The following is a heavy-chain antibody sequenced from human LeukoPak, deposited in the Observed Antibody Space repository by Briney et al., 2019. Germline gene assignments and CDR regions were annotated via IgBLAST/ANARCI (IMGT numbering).Heavy chain of an antibody. J-gene: IGHJ3*02. CDR3: ARSSMVRGVGAFDI. V-gene: IGHV3-53*01. Sequence: PGGSLRLSCAASGFTFSSYSMNWVRQAPGKGLEWVSVIYSGGSTYYADSVKGRFTISRDNSKNTLYLQMNSLRAEDTAVYYCARSSMVRGVGAFDIWGQGTMVTVSS. D-gene: IGHD3-10*01. CDR1: GFTFSSYS. CDR2: IYSGGST.